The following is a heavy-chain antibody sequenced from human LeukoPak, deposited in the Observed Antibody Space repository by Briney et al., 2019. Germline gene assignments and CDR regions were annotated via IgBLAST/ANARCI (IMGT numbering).Heavy chain of an antibody. Sequence: GGSLRLSCAASGFIFSSYSMHWVRQAPGKGLEWVAVISYDGSDKFYADPVKGRFTFSRDNSKNTLYLQMNSLRAEDTAVYYCAKGTRRGYEFLGDYWGQGTLVTVSS. CDR1: GFIFSSYS. J-gene: IGHJ4*02. V-gene: IGHV3-30*18. CDR3: AKGTRRGYEFLGDY. CDR2: ISYDGSDK. D-gene: IGHD5-12*01.